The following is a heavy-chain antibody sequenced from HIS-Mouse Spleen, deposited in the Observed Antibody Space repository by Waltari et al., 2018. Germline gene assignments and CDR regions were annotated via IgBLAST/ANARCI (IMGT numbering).Heavy chain of an antibody. CDR2: MNRGGSST. V-gene: IGHV3-74*01. CDR3: ARDLGYSSSSEVWFDP. D-gene: IGHD6-6*01. CDR1: GFTFSSYW. Sequence: EVQLVESGGGLVQPGGSLRLSCAASGFTFSSYWMHWVRKGPGKGLVVVSRMNRGGSSTSYADSGKGRVNISRDNAKNTLYLQMNSLRAEDTAVYYCARDLGYSSSSEVWFDPWGQGTLVTVSS. J-gene: IGHJ5*02.